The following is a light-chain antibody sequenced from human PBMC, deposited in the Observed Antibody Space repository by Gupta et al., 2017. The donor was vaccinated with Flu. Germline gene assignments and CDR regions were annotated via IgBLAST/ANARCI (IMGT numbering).Light chain of an antibody. V-gene: IGKV2-28*01. Sequence: IVMPHSLLSLCVTRGEPHSHSCRSSQSLLHASVLYYLDWYVQKPGQPPQLLMYLTSCRPSGVPDRFSGSGSGTDFTLNISRVQAEDVGIYYCKQTVEPFTFGPGTRVDIK. CDR3: KQTVEPFT. CDR1: QSLLHASVLYY. J-gene: IGKJ3*01. CDR2: LTS.